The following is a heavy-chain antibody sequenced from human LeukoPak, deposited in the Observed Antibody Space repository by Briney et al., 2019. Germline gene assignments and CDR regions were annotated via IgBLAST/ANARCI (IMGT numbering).Heavy chain of an antibody. CDR3: ARSNYYDSSGLGLPVDY. Sequence: SETLSLTCAVYGGSFSGYDWSWIRQPPGKGLEWIGEINHSGSTNYNPSLKSRVTISGDTSKNPFSLKLSCVTAADTAVYYCARSNYYDSSGLGLPVDYWGQGTLVTVSS. CDR1: GGSFSGYD. CDR2: INHSGST. J-gene: IGHJ4*02. V-gene: IGHV4-34*01. D-gene: IGHD3-22*01.